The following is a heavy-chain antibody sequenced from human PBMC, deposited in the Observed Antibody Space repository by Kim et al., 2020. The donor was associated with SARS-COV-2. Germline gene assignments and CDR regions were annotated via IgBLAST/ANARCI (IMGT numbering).Heavy chain of an antibody. Sequence: GGSLRLSCITSGFTFSNYWMHWVRQAPGKGLVWVSRINSDGSTTTNADSVKVRFTISRDNAKNTLYLQMNSLRADDTAVYYCASRINGGNSGIDFWGQGTLVTVSS. CDR1: GFTFSNYW. J-gene: IGHJ4*02. D-gene: IGHD2-21*01. CDR3: ASRINGGNSGIDF. V-gene: IGHV3-74*01. CDR2: INSDGSTT.